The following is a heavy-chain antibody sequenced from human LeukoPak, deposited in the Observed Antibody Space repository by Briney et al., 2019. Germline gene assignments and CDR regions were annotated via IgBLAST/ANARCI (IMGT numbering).Heavy chain of an antibody. CDR2: IWYDGSNK. CDR3: ARTDYYDSSGSIDY. Sequence: GGSLRLSCAASGFTFSSYGMHWVRQAPGKGLEWVAVIWYDGSNKYYADSVKGRFTISRDNSKNTLYLQMNSLRAEDTAVYYCARTDYYDSSGSIDYWGQGTLVTVSS. V-gene: IGHV3-33*01. CDR1: GFTFSSYG. D-gene: IGHD3-22*01. J-gene: IGHJ4*02.